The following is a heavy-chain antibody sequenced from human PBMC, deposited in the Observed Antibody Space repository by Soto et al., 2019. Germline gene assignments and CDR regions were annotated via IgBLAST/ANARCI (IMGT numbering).Heavy chain of an antibody. CDR1: GFTFSSYA. V-gene: IGHV3-23*01. Sequence: GGSLRLSCAASGFTFSSYAMSWVRQAPGKGLEWVSAISGSGGSTYYADSVKGRFTISRDNSKNTLYLQMNSLRAEDTAVYYCAKDGILDYYYYGMDVWGQGTTVTVSS. D-gene: IGHD5-18*01. CDR3: AKDGILDYYYYGMDV. CDR2: ISGSGGST. J-gene: IGHJ6*02.